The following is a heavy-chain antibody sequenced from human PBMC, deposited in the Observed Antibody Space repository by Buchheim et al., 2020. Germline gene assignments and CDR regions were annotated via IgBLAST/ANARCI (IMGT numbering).Heavy chain of an antibody. Sequence: QVQLVESGGGVVQPGRSLRLSCAASGFTFSSYAMHWVRQAPGKGLEWVAVISYDGSNKYYADSVTGRFTISRDNSTNTRYLQMNSLRAEDTAVYYCAREGLTNYDFWSGYYGSGPYYYYGMDVWGQGTT. D-gene: IGHD3-3*01. CDR3: AREGLTNYDFWSGYYGSGPYYYYGMDV. J-gene: IGHJ6*02. CDR2: ISYDGSNK. V-gene: IGHV3-30-3*01. CDR1: GFTFSSYA.